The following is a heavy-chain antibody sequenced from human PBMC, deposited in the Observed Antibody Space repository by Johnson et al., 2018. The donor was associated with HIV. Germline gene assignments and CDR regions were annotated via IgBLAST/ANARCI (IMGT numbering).Heavy chain of an antibody. CDR3: TTEDYRLTAFDM. Sequence: EVQLVESGGGLVKPGGSLRLSCAASGFTFSHAWMTWVRKAPGKGLEWVGRIKSKSDGGTPHYAAPVKGRFSISRDDSQNTLYLQMNSLKTEDTAVYYCTTEDYRLTAFDMWGQGTMVTVSS. CDR1: GFTFSHAW. CDR2: IKSKSDGGTP. J-gene: IGHJ3*02. V-gene: IGHV3-15*01. D-gene: IGHD3-16*01.